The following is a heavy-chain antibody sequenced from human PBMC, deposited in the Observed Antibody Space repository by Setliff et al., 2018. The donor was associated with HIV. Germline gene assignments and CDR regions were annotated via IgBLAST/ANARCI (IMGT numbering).Heavy chain of an antibody. Sequence: SVKVSCKASGGTLSNYGISWVRQAPGQGLEWMGGIIPILGTADYPQKFQGRVTITADESTSTVYMELSYLRSEDTAVYYCAREHRFSSGYYLYYFDYWGQGTLVTVS. CDR3: AREHRFSSGYYLYYFDY. CDR1: GGTLSNYG. J-gene: IGHJ4*02. D-gene: IGHD3-22*01. CDR2: IIPILGTA. V-gene: IGHV1-69*13.